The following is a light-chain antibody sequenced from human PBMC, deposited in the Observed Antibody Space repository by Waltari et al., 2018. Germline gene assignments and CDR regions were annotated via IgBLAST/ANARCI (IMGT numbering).Light chain of an antibody. CDR1: QTVSSSY. CDR2: GAS. V-gene: IGKV3-20*01. Sequence: EIVLTQSPGTLSLSPGERATLSCRASQTVSSSYLAWYQQKPGQAPRLLIYGASSRATGIPDRVSGSGSGTDFTLTISRLEPEDFATYYCQQFINYPLTFGPGTTVDIK. J-gene: IGKJ3*01. CDR3: QQFINYPLT.